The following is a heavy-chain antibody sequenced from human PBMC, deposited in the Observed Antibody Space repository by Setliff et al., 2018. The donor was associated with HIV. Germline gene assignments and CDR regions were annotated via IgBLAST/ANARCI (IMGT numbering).Heavy chain of an antibody. V-gene: IGHV1-45*02. Sequence: SVKVSCKASGYPFTYRYLHWVRQAPGQALEWMGWIKPYNANTNYAQKFQDRVTMTSDRSMSTAYMDLSSLRSEDTAMYYCASGRGDGYNYFAFDIWGQGTVVTVSS. CDR3: ASGRGDGYNYFAFDI. CDR1: GYPFTYRY. J-gene: IGHJ3*02. D-gene: IGHD5-12*01. CDR2: IKPYNANT.